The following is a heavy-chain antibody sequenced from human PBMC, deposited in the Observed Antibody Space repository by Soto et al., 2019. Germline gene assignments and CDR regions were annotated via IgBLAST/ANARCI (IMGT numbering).Heavy chain of an antibody. Sequence: SETLSLTCTVSGASITSSRYYWGWIRQPPGKGLEWIGSIYYSGSTYYNPSLKSRVTISVDTSKNQFSLKLSSVTAADTAVYYCARLNYGEDPAYWGQGTLVTVAS. CDR2: IYYSGST. J-gene: IGHJ4*02. CDR3: ARLNYGEDPAY. D-gene: IGHD3-10*01. CDR1: GASITSSRYY. V-gene: IGHV4-39*01.